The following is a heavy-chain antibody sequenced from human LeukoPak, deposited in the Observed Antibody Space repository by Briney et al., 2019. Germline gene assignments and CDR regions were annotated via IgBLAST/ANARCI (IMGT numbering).Heavy chain of an antibody. D-gene: IGHD3-10*01. J-gene: IGHJ4*02. CDR2: IYYSGST. CDR3: ATYLFRGATHYFDY. V-gene: IGHV4-59*01. CDR1: GGSITSYY. Sequence: SEPLSLTCTVSGGSITSYYWGWIRQPPGEGLEWIAYIYYSGSTNYNPSLMSRVTISVDTSKNQFSLKLSSVTAADTAVYYCATYLFRGATHYFDYWGQGILVTVPS.